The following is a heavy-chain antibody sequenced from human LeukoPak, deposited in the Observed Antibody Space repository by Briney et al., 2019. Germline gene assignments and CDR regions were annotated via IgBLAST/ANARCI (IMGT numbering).Heavy chain of an antibody. CDR2: INHSGST. J-gene: IGHJ5*02. Sequence: PSETLSLTCAVYGGSFSGYYWSWIRQPPGKGLEWIGEINHSGSTNYNPSLKSRVTISVDTSKNQFSLKLSSVTAADTAVYYCARARERAYYYGSGSGNWFDPWGQGTLVTVSS. V-gene: IGHV4-34*01. D-gene: IGHD3-10*01. CDR1: GGSFSGYY. CDR3: ARARERAYYYGSGSGNWFDP.